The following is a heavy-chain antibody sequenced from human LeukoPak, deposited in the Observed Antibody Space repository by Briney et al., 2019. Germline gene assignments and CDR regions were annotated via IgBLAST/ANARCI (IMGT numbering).Heavy chain of an antibody. Sequence: AGGSLRLSCAASGFTFSSYAVSWVRQAPGKGLEWVSAITGSGGYTYNADSVKGRFTISRDNSKNTLYLQMNSLRAEDTAVYYCAKVGVAGGYYLFDPWGQGTLVTVSS. J-gene: IGHJ5*02. CDR1: GFTFSSYA. CDR2: ITGSGGYT. D-gene: IGHD6-19*01. V-gene: IGHV3-23*01. CDR3: AKVGVAGGYYLFDP.